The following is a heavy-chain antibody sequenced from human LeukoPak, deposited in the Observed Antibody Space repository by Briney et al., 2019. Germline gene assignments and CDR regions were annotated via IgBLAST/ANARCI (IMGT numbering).Heavy chain of an antibody. Sequence: GASVKVSCKASGYTFTSYGISWVRRAPGQGLEWMGWISAYNGNTNYAQKLQGRVTMTTDTSTSTAYMELRSLRSDDTAVYYCAAWVWFGELLSYFDYWGQGTLVTVSS. D-gene: IGHD3-10*01. CDR1: GYTFTSYG. CDR2: ISAYNGNT. CDR3: AAWVWFGELLSYFDY. J-gene: IGHJ4*02. V-gene: IGHV1-18*01.